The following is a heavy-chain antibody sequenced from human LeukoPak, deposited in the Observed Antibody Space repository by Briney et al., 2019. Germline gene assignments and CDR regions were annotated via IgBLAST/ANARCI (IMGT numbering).Heavy chain of an antibody. CDR2: MNPNSGNT. CDR3: TRAGERPIRYFDY. J-gene: IGHJ4*02. D-gene: IGHD3-9*01. CDR1: AYSFGSYD. V-gene: IGHV1-8*01. Sequence: ASVKVSCKASAYSFGSYDINWVRQATGQGLEWMGWMNPNSGNTGYAQKFQGRVTMTRNTSINTAYMELSGLISEDTAVYFCTRAGERPIRYFDYWGQGTLVTVSS.